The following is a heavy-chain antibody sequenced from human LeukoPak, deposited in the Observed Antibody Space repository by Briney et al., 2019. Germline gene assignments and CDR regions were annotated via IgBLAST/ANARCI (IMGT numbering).Heavy chain of an antibody. CDR1: GYTFTSYD. CDR2: MNPNSGNT. Sequence: ASVKVSCEASGYTFTSYDINWVRQATGQGLEWMGWMNPNSGNTGYAQKFQGRVTMTRNTSISTAYMELSSLRSEDTAVYYCARHYYDSSGYYSSDYWGQGTLVTVSS. D-gene: IGHD3-22*01. J-gene: IGHJ4*02. CDR3: ARHYYDSSGYYSSDY. V-gene: IGHV1-8*01.